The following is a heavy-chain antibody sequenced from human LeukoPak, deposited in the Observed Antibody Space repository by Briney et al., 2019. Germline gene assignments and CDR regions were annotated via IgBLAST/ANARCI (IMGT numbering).Heavy chain of an antibody. Sequence: GGTLRLSSTASGFTFGDYAMSWVRQARGKGLEWVGFIRSKRYGGATEYAASVKGRFTITRDDSKSVAYLHMNSLKTEDTAVYYCTRDILSGWYYFVFWGQGTLVTVSS. D-gene: IGHD6-19*01. CDR1: GFTFGDYA. J-gene: IGHJ4*02. CDR3: TRDILSGWYYFVF. CDR2: IRSKRYGGAT. V-gene: IGHV3-49*04.